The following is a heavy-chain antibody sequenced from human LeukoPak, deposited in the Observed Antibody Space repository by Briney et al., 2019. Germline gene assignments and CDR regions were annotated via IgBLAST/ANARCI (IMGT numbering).Heavy chain of an antibody. V-gene: IGHV3-21*06. CDR2: ISSTSQYI. CDR3: ASFETGIYSGPDY. D-gene: IGHD1-26*01. CDR1: GITFSSHS. Sequence: GGSLRLSCAASGITFSSHSMNWVRQAPGEGLEWVSSISSTSQYILYADSVKGRFTISRDNAKNSLYLQMSSLRAEDTAVYYCASFETGIYSGPDYWGQGTLVTVSS. J-gene: IGHJ4*02.